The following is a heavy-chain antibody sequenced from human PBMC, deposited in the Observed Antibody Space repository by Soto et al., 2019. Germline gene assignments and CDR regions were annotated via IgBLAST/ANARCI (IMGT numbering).Heavy chain of an antibody. V-gene: IGHV3-30-3*01. CDR1: GFTFSRYA. Sequence: GGSLRLSCAASGFTFSRYAMHWVRKAPGKGLEGVAVISYDGSNKYYADPVKGRFTISRYNSKNTLYLQMNSLRAEDSAVYYCARSSSAPKGGVPNWNWDYYYYYGMDVWGQGATVTVSS. CDR3: ARSSSAPKGGVPNWNWDYYYYYGMDV. CDR2: ISYDGSNK. D-gene: IGHD1-7*01. J-gene: IGHJ6*02.